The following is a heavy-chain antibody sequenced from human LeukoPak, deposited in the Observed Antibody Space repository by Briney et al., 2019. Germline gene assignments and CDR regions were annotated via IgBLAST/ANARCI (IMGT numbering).Heavy chain of an antibody. J-gene: IGHJ4*02. CDR1: GFTFNSYA. Sequence: GGSLRLSCAASGFTFNSYAMSWVRQAPQEGLEWVSGISGSGANTYYADSVKGRFTFSRDNSRNTLYLQMNSLTADDTAVYYCAKSRGYSNTSPFDYWGQGTLVAVSS. CDR2: ISGSGANT. D-gene: IGHD6-13*01. V-gene: IGHV3-23*01. CDR3: AKSRGYSNTSPFDY.